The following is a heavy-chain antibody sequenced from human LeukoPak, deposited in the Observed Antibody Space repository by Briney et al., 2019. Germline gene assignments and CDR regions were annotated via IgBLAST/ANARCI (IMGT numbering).Heavy chain of an antibody. CDR2: ISSSGSTI. CDR3: ARDPYYYYYMDV. CDR1: GFTFSSYE. Sequence: GGSLRLSCAASGFTFSSYEMSWVRQAPGKGLEWVSYISSSGSTIYYADSVTGRFTISRDNAKNSLYLQMNSLRAEDTAVYYCARDPYYYYYMDVWGKGTTVTVSS. J-gene: IGHJ6*03. V-gene: IGHV3-48*03.